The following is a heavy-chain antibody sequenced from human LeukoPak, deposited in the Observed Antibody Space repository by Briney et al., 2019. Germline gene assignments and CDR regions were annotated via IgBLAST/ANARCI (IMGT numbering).Heavy chain of an antibody. D-gene: IGHD3-22*01. CDR3: ARQYYYDSSGYPEWFDY. CDR1: GFTFDDYG. CDR2: INWDGGST. J-gene: IGHJ4*02. Sequence: GGSLRLSCAASGFTFDDYGMSWVRQAPGKGLEWVSGINWDGGSTGYADSVKGRLTISRDNAKNSLYLQMNSLRAEDTALYYCARQYYYDSSGYPEWFDYWGQGTLVTVSS. V-gene: IGHV3-20*04.